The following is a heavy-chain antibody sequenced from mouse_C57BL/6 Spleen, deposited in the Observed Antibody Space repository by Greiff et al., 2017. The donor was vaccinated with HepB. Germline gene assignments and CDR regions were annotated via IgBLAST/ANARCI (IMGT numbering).Heavy chain of an antibody. CDR2: ISYDGSN. D-gene: IGHD3-2*02. Sequence: EVQLQQSGPGLVKPSQSLSLTCSVTGYSITSGYYWNWIRQFPGNKLEWMGYISYDGSNNYNPSLKNRISITRDTSKNQFFLKLNSLTTEDTATYYCARGPSDSSGYGAWFAYWGQGTLVTVSA. CDR3: ARGPSDSSGYGAWFAY. J-gene: IGHJ3*01. V-gene: IGHV3-6*01. CDR1: GYSITSGYY.